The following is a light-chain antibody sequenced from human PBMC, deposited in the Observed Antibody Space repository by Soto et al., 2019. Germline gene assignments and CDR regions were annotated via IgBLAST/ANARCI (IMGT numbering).Light chain of an antibody. Sequence: ALRVTQSASSLSASTGDRVTITCRASQGISSYLAWYQQKPGKAPKLLIYAASTLQSGVPSRFSGSGSGTDFTLTISCLQSEDFATYYCQQYYSYPLTFGGGTKVDVK. V-gene: IGKV1-8*01. CDR1: QGISSY. CDR3: QQYYSYPLT. J-gene: IGKJ4*01. CDR2: AAS.